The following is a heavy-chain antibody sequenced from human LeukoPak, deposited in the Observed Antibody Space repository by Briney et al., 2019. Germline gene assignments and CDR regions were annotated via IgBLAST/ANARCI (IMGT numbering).Heavy chain of an antibody. CDR3: ARDSQGWFDP. V-gene: IGHV3-33*08. Sequence: PGGSLRLSCVASGLPIADFAMHWVRQAPGKGLEWVAVIWYDGSNKYYADSVKGRFTISRDNSKNTLYLQMNSLRAEDTAVYYCARDSQGWFDPWGQGTLVTVSS. CDR2: IWYDGSNK. J-gene: IGHJ5*02. CDR1: GLPIADFA.